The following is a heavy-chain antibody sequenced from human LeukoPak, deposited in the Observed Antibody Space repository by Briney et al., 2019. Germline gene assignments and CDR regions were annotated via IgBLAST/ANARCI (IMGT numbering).Heavy chain of an antibody. D-gene: IGHD5-18*01. CDR1: GYSISSPYY. Sequence: SETLSLTCTVSGYSISSPYYWGWIRQPPGKGLEWIGSMYHSGNTYYNPSLKSRVTISVDTSKNQFSLKLSSVTAADTAVYYCARAGRPGYSYARDDAFDIWGQGTMVTVSS. CDR3: ARAGRPGYSYARDDAFDI. CDR2: MYHSGNT. V-gene: IGHV4-38-2*02. J-gene: IGHJ3*02.